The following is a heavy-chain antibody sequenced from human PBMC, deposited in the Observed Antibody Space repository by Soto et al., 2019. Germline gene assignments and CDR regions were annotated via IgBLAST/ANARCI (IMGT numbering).Heavy chain of an antibody. V-gene: IGHV1-18*01. CDR2: ISAYNDNT. Sequence: QVQLVQSGAEVKKPGASVKVSCKASGYTFTSYAITWVRQAPGQGLEWMGWISAYNDNTNYAQNLQGRVTMTTDTSTPPAYMELRGLRSGITAVYYCARSGPPAGYWCQGTLVTVSS. CDR1: GYTFTSYA. J-gene: IGHJ4*02. CDR3: ARSGPPAGY. D-gene: IGHD3-10*01.